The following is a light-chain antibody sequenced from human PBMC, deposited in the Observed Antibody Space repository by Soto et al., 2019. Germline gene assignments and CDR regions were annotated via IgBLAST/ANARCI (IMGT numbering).Light chain of an antibody. V-gene: IGLV7-43*01. CDR1: TGTVTSGHY. Sequence: QTVVTQEPSLTVSPGGTVTLTCASSTGTVTSGHYPNWLQQKPGQAPRALIYSTDTRHSWTPARFSGSLLGGKAALTLSGVQPEDEAHYYCLLYYGGAVVFGGGTKLTVL. CDR2: STD. CDR3: LLYYGGAVV. J-gene: IGLJ2*01.